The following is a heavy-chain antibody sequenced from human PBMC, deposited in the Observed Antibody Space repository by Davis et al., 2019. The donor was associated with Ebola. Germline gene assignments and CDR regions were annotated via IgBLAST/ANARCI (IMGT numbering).Heavy chain of an antibody. V-gene: IGHV5-51*01. CDR2: IYPGDSDT. CDR3: ARHSTSCGGDCYSPYDTFDV. J-gene: IGHJ3*01. D-gene: IGHD2-21*02. Sequence: GESLKISCKGSGYTFNTYWIGWVRQMPGKGLEWMGIIYPGDSDTSYSPSFQGQVTISADKSISTAYLQWSSLKASDTAMYYCARHSTSCGGDCYSPYDTFDVWGPGTMVTVSS. CDR1: GYTFNTYW.